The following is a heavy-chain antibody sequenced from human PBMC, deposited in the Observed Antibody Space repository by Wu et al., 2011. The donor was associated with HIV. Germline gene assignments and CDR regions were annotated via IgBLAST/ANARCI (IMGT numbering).Heavy chain of an antibody. CDR2: MNPNSGGT. Sequence: ASVSVVPCKASGYTFTGYYIHWVRQAPAQGLEWMGWMNPNSGGTNYAQNFQGRVTLTRDTSISTAYMEVSRLRSDDTAVYYCARRSTHDAFDIWGQGTMVTVSS. J-gene: IGHJ3*02. D-gene: IGHD2-15*01. CDR3: ARRSTHDAFDI. CDR1: GYTFTGYY. V-gene: IGHV1-2*02.